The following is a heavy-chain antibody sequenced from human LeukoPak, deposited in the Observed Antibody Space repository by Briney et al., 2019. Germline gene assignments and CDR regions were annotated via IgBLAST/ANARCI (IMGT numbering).Heavy chain of an antibody. Sequence: PRGSLRLSCAASGFTFEDYGMSWVRQAPGKGLEWVSGINWNGGSTGYAESVKGRFTISRDNAKNPLFLQMNSLRAEDTAVYYCARDAGRKDDYWGQGTLVTVSS. CDR1: GFTFEDYG. CDR2: INWNGGST. CDR3: ARDAGRKDDY. J-gene: IGHJ4*02. V-gene: IGHV3-20*04.